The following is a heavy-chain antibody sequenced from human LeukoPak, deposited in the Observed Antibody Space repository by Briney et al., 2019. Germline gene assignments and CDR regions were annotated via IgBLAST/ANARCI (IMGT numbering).Heavy chain of an antibody. CDR1: GNTLRELP. CDR3: ATRGSDFWSGFDY. Sequence: ASVKVSCKLSGNTLRELPIQWVRQAGGKGLEWMAGFDPENAEIVYAQKFQGRVTMTEDTPTNTAYTELTSLTSDDTALYYCATRGSDFWSGFDYWGQGTQVTVSS. CDR2: FDPENAEI. J-gene: IGHJ4*02. V-gene: IGHV1-24*01. D-gene: IGHD3-3*01.